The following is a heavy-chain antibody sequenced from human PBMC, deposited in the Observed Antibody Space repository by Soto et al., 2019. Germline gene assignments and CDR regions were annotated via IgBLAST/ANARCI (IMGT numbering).Heavy chain of an antibody. CDR1: GFTFSGSA. CDR2: IKTRSYSYAT. D-gene: IGHD3-22*01. V-gene: IGHV3-73*02. CDR3: ARLRARGDGYNSPPYYLDY. Sequence: VQLVQSGGGLVQPGESVKLSCATSGFTFSGSAIHWVRQASGKGLEWIGRIKTRSYSYATAYTASVEGRFTISRDGSKNTAYLQMNSLKTEDTAVHYCARLRARGDGYNSPPYYLDYWGQGTLVTVSS. J-gene: IGHJ4*02.